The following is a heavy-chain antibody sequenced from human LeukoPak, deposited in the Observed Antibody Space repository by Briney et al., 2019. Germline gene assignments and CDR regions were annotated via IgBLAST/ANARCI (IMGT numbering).Heavy chain of an antibody. Sequence: PSETLSLTCTVSGGSISSYYWSWIRQPPGKGLEWIGYIYYSGSTNYNPSLKSRVTMSLDTSKNQFSLKLSSVTAADTAVYYCARFSSSWYGPPYYFDYWGQGTLVTVSS. D-gene: IGHD6-13*01. J-gene: IGHJ4*02. CDR2: IYYSGST. V-gene: IGHV4-59*08. CDR3: ARFSSSWYGPPYYFDY. CDR1: GGSISSYY.